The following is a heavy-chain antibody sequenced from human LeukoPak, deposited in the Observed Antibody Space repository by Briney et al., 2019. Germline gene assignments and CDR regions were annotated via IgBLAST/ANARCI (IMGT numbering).Heavy chain of an antibody. Sequence: AGSLRLACAASSFTLSKYWFDWVRQAPGKGLYWVSRIDTNGRTTDYADSVKGRFTISRDNAKNTLFLEINSLRAEDTAVYYGARDLAGADDYWRQGTLVTVSS. CDR1: SFTLSKYW. V-gene: IGHV3-74*01. CDR3: ARDLAGADDY. D-gene: IGHD6-13*01. CDR2: IDTNGRTT. J-gene: IGHJ4*02.